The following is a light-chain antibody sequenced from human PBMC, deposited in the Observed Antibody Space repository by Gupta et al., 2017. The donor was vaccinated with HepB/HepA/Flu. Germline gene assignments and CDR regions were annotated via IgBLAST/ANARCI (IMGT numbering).Light chain of an antibody. Sequence: QSVLTQPPSVSAAPGQTVTISCSGSSSNIGNNYVSWYRQLPGTAPRLLIDENSKRPSGIPDRFSGSKSGTAATLDITGLQTGDEADYYCGTWDSSLSAGVFGGGTKLTVL. CDR2: ENS. CDR3: GTWDSSLSAGV. V-gene: IGLV1-51*02. CDR1: SSNIGNNY. J-gene: IGLJ2*01.